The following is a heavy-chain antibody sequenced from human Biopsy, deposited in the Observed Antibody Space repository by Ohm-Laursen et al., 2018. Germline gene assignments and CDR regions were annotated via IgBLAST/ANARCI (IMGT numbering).Heavy chain of an antibody. CDR1: GASITSYY. CDR3: ARDLPSSYYYAMDV. J-gene: IGHJ6*02. V-gene: IGHV4-4*07. CDR2: TYKGGNT. Sequence: SETLSLTWTVSGASITSYYWSWIRQPAGKGLEWIGHTYKGGNTNHNPSLESRVSMSVDTSKNQLSLTLRSVTAAGTAVYYCARDLPSSYYYAMDVWGQGTTVTVSS.